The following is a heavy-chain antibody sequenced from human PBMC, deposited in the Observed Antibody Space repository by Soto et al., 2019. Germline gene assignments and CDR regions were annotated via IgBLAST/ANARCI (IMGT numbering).Heavy chain of an antibody. Sequence: EGQLVESGGGRVKPGGSLRLSCAVSGFTFISHTWNWVSQAPGKGLEWVSSISGSGSPYYADSVKGRFTISRDNAQNSLNLQMSSLRAENTAVYYCSRKVQPVFRREYDYWGPGTLVTVSS. CDR2: ISGSGSP. CDR3: SRKVQPVFRREYDY. J-gene: IGHJ4*02. CDR1: GFTFISHT. V-gene: IGHV3-21*04.